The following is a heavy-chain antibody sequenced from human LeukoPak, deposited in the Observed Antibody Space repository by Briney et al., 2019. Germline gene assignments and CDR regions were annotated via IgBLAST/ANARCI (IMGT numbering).Heavy chain of an antibody. CDR3: ARWEHYYDSSGYSLDY. CDR2: ISAYNGNT. V-gene: IGHV1-18*01. Sequence: ASVKVSCKASGYTFTSYGISWVRQAPGQGPEWMGWISAYNGNTNYAQKLQGRVTMTTDTSTSTAYMELRSLRSDDTAVYYCARWEHYYDSSGYSLDYWGQGTLVTVSS. CDR1: GYTFTSYG. J-gene: IGHJ4*02. D-gene: IGHD3-22*01.